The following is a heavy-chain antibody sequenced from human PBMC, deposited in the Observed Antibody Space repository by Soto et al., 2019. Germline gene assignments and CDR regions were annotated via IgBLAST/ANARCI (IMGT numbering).Heavy chain of an antibody. Sequence: QVQLQESGPGLVKPSGTLSLTCAVSGGSISSSNWWSWVRQPPGKGLEWIGEIYHSGSTNYNPSLKSRVTISVDKSKNLFSLMLSSVAAADTAVYYCARVSGRYYYGMDVWGQGTTVTASS. CDR3: ARVSGRYYYGMDV. J-gene: IGHJ6*02. CDR2: IYHSGST. V-gene: IGHV4-4*02. D-gene: IGHD1-26*01. CDR1: GGSISSSNW.